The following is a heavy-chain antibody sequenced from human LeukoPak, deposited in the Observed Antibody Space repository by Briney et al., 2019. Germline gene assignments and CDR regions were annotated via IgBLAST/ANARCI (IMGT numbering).Heavy chain of an antibody. CDR3: ARGLRIAVAGKPMGY. CDR1: GYTFTSYD. Sequence: GASVKVSCKASGYTFTSYDINWVRQATGQGLEWMGWMNPNSGNTGYAQKFQGRVTMTRNTSISTAYMELSSLRSEDTTVYYSARGLRIAVAGKPMGYWGQGTLVTVSS. CDR2: MNPNSGNT. J-gene: IGHJ4*02. D-gene: IGHD6-19*01. V-gene: IGHV1-8*01.